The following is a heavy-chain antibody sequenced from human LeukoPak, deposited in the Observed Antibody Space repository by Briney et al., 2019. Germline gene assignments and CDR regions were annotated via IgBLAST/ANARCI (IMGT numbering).Heavy chain of an antibody. V-gene: IGHV3-23*01. CDR1: GFTFSSYA. Sequence: GGSLRLSCAASGFTFSSYAISWVRQAPGKGLEWVSAISNSGRTYYADSVKGRFTISRDNSKNTLHLQMNSLRAEDTAVYYCAKESPYAVGGTGRIYYFDYWGQGALVTVSS. CDR3: AKESPYAVGGTGRIYYFDY. D-gene: IGHD1-26*01. CDR2: ISNSGRT. J-gene: IGHJ4*02.